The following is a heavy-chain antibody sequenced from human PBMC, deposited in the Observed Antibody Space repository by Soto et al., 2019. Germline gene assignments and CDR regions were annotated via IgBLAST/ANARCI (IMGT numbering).Heavy chain of an antibody. D-gene: IGHD3-10*01. Sequence: SETLSLTCTVSVGSMSEYFWSLIRQSPGKGLERIGYIYYLGSTDYNPSLKSRVTISVDTSKRQFSLRLTSVTAADTAVYYCARDGYDGSGSPYPAYWGPGTQVTVSS. CDR2: IYYLGST. CDR3: ARDGYDGSGSPYPAY. CDR1: VGSMSEYF. V-gene: IGHV4-59*01. J-gene: IGHJ4*02.